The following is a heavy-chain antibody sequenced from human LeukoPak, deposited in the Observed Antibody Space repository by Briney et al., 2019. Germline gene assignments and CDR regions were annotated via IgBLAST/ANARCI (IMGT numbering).Heavy chain of an antibody. Sequence: GGSLRLSCAASGFTFSSYSMSWVRQAPGKGLEWVSVITGSGKNTYYADSVKGRFTISKDNSKNTVCLQMNDLRVDDTAVYYCAKAASSSWPSYQYGMDVWGQGTTVTVSS. V-gene: IGHV3-23*01. CDR1: GFTFSSYS. CDR2: ITGSGKNT. CDR3: AKAASSSWPSYQYGMDV. D-gene: IGHD6-13*01. J-gene: IGHJ6*02.